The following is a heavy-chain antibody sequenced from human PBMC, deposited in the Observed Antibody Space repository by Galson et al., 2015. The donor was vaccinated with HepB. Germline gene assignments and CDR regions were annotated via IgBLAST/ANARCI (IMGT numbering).Heavy chain of an antibody. CDR2: ISAYNGNT. J-gene: IGHJ4*02. CDR1: GYTFTSYG. CDR3: ARDSEDYDILTGYPTGDYYFDY. Sequence: SVKVSCKASGYTFTSYGISWVRQAPGQGLEWMGWISAYNGNTNYAQKLQGRVTMTTDTSTSTAYMELRSLRSDDTAVYYCARDSEDYDILTGYPTGDYYFDYWGQGTLVTVSS. D-gene: IGHD3-9*01. V-gene: IGHV1-18*04.